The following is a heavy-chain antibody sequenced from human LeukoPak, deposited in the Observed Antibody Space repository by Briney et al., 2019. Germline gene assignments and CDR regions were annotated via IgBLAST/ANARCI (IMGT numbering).Heavy chain of an antibody. V-gene: IGHV3-15*01. CDR1: GFTFGNAR. Sequence: GGSLRLSCAASGFTFGNARMTWVRQAPGKGLEWVGRIRSKTDGGTTDYAAPVKGRFTISRGDSKSTVYLQMSSLKDEDTAVYYCTNLRAYWGQGTLVTVSS. J-gene: IGHJ4*02. CDR3: TNLRAY. CDR2: IRSKTDGGTT.